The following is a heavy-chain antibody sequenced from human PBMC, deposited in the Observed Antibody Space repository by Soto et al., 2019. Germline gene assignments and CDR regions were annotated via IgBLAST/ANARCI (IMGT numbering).Heavy chain of an antibody. CDR3: ARHRLELATYYYYGMDV. J-gene: IGHJ6*02. Sequence: GESLKISCKGSGYSFTSYWISWVRQMPGKGLEWMGRIDPSDSYTNYSPSFQGHVTISADKSISTAYLQWSSLKASDTAMYYCARHRLELATYYYYGMDVWGQGTTVTVSS. CDR2: IDPSDSYT. D-gene: IGHD1-1*01. CDR1: GYSFTSYW. V-gene: IGHV5-10-1*01.